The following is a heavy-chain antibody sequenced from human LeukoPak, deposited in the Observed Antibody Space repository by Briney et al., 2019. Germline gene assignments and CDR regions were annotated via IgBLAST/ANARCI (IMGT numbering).Heavy chain of an antibody. CDR2: ISSSSSYI. V-gene: IGHV3-21*01. CDR1: GFTFSSYS. D-gene: IGHD2-21*02. Sequence: GGSLRLSCAASGFTFSSYSMNWVRQAPGKGLEWVSSISSSSSYIYYADSVKGRFTISRDNAKNSLYLQMNSLRAEDTAVYYCAAAYCGGDCYSGDFDYWAREPWSPSPQ. J-gene: IGHJ4*02. CDR3: AAAYCGGDCYSGDFDY.